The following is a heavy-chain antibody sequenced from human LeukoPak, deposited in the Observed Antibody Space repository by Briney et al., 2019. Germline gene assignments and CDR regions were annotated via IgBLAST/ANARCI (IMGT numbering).Heavy chain of an antibody. J-gene: IGHJ6*04. CDR3: AELGITMIGGV. Sequence: TGGSLRLSCAASGFTFSSYGMNWVRQAPGKGLEWVSYISSSGSTIYYADSVKGRFTISRDNAKNSLYLQTNSLRAEDTAVYYCAELGITMIGGVWGKGTTVTISS. CDR2: ISSSGSTI. D-gene: IGHD3-10*02. CDR1: GFTFSSYG. V-gene: IGHV3-48*04.